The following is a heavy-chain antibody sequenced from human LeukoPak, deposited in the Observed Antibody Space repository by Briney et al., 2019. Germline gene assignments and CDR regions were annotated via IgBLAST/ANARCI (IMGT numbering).Heavy chain of an antibody. CDR1: GFSLSTSGMA. Sequence: SGPTLVKPTQTLTLTCTFSGFSLSTSGMAVGWIRQPPGKALEWLALIFWDGDKRYRPALKSRLTTTKDTSKNQVVLTMTNMDPVDTATYYCAPLKGDIVVDSHWGQGTLVTVSS. CDR2: IFWDGDK. D-gene: IGHD3-22*01. V-gene: IGHV2-5*02. CDR3: APLKGDIVVDSH. J-gene: IGHJ4*02.